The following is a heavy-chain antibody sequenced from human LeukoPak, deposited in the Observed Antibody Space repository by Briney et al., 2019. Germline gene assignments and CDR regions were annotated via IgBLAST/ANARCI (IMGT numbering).Heavy chain of an antibody. CDR1: GFTFSSYA. CDR3: AKAPSGYCSSTSCPTYYYYYMDV. V-gene: IGHV3-23*01. CDR2: ISGSGGST. J-gene: IGHJ6*03. Sequence: PGGSLRLSCAASGFTFSSYAMSWVRQAPGKGLEWVSAISGSGGSTYYAVSVKGRFTISRDNSKNTLYLQMNSLSAEDTAVYYCAKAPSGYCSSTSCPTYYYYYMDVWGKGTTVTVSS. D-gene: IGHD2-2*01.